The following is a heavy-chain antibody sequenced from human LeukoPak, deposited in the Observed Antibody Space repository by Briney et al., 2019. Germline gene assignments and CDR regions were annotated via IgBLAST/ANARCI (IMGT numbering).Heavy chain of an antibody. J-gene: IGHJ4*02. CDR2: MNPNSGNT. CDR3: AREGFDY. CDR1: GYTFTSYD. Sequence: ASVKVSCKASGYTFTSYDINWVRQATGQGLEWLGYMNPNSGNTGSAQKFQGRFTMTWGTSISTAYMELSSLRSEDTAVYYCAREGFDYWGRGTLVTVSS. V-gene: IGHV1-8*01.